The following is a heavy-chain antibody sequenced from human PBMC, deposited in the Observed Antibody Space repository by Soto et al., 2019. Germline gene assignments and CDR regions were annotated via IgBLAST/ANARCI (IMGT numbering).Heavy chain of an antibody. J-gene: IGHJ4*02. Sequence: QVQLQQCGAGLLKPSETLSLTCAVYGGSFSGYYWTWIRQPPGTGLEWIGEINHSGSTNYNPSLKSRVTRSIDTAKNQFSPKQTSVTAADSAVYYCSRDKITGHGDYWGQGTLVTVSS. D-gene: IGHD3-16*01. V-gene: IGHV4-34*01. CDR2: INHSGST. CDR1: GGSFSGYY. CDR3: SRDKITGHGDY.